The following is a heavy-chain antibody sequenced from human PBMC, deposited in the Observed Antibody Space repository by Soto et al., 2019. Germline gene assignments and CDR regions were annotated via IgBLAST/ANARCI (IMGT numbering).Heavy chain of an antibody. J-gene: IGHJ4*02. Sequence: EVQLVESGGGLVQPGGSLRLSCAASGFTVSSNYMSWVRQAPGKGLEWVSVIYSGGDTYYADSVKCRFTISRDNAKTPPYLQMNSRRAGDRAVYCCRQDRRGTYWAQGTLVTVSS. CDR2: IYSGGDT. CDR1: GFTVSSNY. CDR3: RQDRRGTY. V-gene: IGHV3-66*01. D-gene: IGHD1-1*01.